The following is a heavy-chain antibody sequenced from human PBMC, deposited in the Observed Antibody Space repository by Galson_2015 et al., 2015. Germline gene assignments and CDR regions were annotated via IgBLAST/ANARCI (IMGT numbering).Heavy chain of an antibody. CDR3: AKEPGTHFYYDSSGYYREYYYYGMDV. CDR1: GFTFDDST. Sequence: SMRLACAGSGFTFDDSTMHWVRHARGTGLEWVCLISWDGGSTYYADSVKGRFTISRDNSKNSLYLQMNSLRTEDTALYYCAKEPGTHFYYDSSGYYREYYYYGMDVWGQGTTVTVSS. D-gene: IGHD3-22*01. CDR2: ISWDGGST. V-gene: IGHV3-43*01. J-gene: IGHJ6*02.